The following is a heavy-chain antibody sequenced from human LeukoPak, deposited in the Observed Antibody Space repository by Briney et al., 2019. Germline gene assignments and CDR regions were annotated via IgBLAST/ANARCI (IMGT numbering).Heavy chain of an antibody. J-gene: IGHJ3*02. Sequence: GASVKVSCKASGYTFTSYAMNWVRQAPGQGLEWMGWINTNTGNPTYAQGFTGRFVFSLDTSVSTAYLQISSLKAEDTAVYYCAREPELRYFDWLPDDAFDIWGQGTMVTVSS. D-gene: IGHD3-9*01. CDR3: AREPELRYFDWLPDDAFDI. CDR2: INTNTGNP. V-gene: IGHV7-4-1*02. CDR1: GYTFTSYA.